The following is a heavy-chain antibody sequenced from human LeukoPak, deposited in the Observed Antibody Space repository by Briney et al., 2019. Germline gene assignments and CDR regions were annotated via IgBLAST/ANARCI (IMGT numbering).Heavy chain of an antibody. CDR1: GFTFSSYA. D-gene: IGHD3-10*01. J-gene: IGHJ4*02. Sequence: GGSLRPSCAASGFTFSSYAMSWVRQAPGKGLEWVSAISGSGGSTYYADSVKGRFTISRDNSKNTLYLQMNSLRAEDTAVYYCAKDFVRGIDYFDYWGQGTLVTVSS. CDR3: AKDFVRGIDYFDY. CDR2: ISGSGGST. V-gene: IGHV3-23*01.